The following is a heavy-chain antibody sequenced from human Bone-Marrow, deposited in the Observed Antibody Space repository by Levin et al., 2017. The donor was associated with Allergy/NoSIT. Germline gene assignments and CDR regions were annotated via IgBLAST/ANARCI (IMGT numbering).Heavy chain of an antibody. CDR3: ARDAGYCSGGSCFYYYGMDV. CDR1: GYTFTGYY. V-gene: IGHV1-2*04. D-gene: IGHD2-15*01. CDR2: INPNSGGT. J-gene: IGHJ6*02. Sequence: ASVKVSCKASGYTFTGYYMHWVRQAPGQGLEWMGWINPNSGGTNYAQKFQGWVTMTRDTSISTAYMELSRLRSDDTAVYYCARDAGYCSGGSCFYYYGMDVWGQGTTVTVSS.